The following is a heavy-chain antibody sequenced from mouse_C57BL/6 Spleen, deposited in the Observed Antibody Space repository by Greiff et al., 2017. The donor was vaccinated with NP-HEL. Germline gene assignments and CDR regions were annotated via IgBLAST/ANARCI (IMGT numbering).Heavy chain of an antibody. J-gene: IGHJ2*01. V-gene: IGHV1-52*01. Sequence: QVQLQPGAELVRPGSSVKLSCKASGYTFTSYWMHWVKQRPIQGLEWIGNIDPSDSETHYNQKFKDKATLTVDKSSSTAYMQLSSLTSEDSAVYYCARGVGLYFDYWGQGTTLTVSS. CDR1: GYTFTSYW. CDR3: ARGVGLYFDY. CDR2: IDPSDSET. D-gene: IGHD1-1*02.